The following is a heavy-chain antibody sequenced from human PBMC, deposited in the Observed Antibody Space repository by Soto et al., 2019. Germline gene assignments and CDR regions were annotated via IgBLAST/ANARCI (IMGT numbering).Heavy chain of an antibody. V-gene: IGHV1-69*02. CDR3: ARTSAGGTTDY. D-gene: IGHD4-17*01. CDR2: IIPILGIA. J-gene: IGHJ4*02. Sequence: QVQLVQSGAEVKKPGSSVKVSCKASGGTFSSYTISWVRQAPGQGLEWVGRIIPILGIANYAQKFQGRVTITADKSTSTAYMELSSLRSEDTAVYYCARTSAGGTTDYWGQGTLVTVSS. CDR1: GGTFSSYT.